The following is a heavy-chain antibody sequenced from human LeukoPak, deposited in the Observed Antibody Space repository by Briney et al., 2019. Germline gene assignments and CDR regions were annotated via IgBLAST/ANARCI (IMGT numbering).Heavy chain of an antibody. J-gene: IGHJ4*02. CDR2: IWYDGSNK. D-gene: IGHD2-2*01. CDR1: GFTFSSYG. Sequence: PGGSLRLSCAASGFTFSSYGMHWVRQAPGKGLEWVAVIWYDGSNKYYADSVKGRFTISRDNSKNTLYLQMNSLRAEDTAVYYCARDRYQLLFQATLFDYWGQGTLVTVSS. V-gene: IGHV3-33*01. CDR3: ARDRYQLLFQATLFDY.